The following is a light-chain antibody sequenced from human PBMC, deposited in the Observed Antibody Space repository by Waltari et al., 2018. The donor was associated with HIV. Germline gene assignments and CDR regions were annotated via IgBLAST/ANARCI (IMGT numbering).Light chain of an antibody. CDR3: AAWGNSLSLL. J-gene: IGLJ2*01. CDR2: RNN. V-gene: IGLV1-47*01. Sequence: QSVLTQPPSASGTPGQRVTISCSGSSSNIGSNYVYWYQQLPGTAPKLLLYRNNQRPSGVPVRFSGSRSGTAAALAISGLRSEDEADYYCAAWGNSLSLLFGGGTKLTVL. CDR1: SSNIGSNY.